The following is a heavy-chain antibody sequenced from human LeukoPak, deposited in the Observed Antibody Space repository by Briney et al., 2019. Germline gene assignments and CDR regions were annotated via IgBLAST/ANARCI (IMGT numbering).Heavy chain of an antibody. V-gene: IGHV4-34*01. CDR2: INHSGST. CDR1: GGSFSGYY. CDR3: ARARSYYDFWSSPPPVDV. J-gene: IGHJ6*04. Sequence: SETLSLTCAVYGGSFSGYYWSWIRQPPGKGLEWLGEINHSGSTNYNPSLKSRVTISVDTSKNQFSLKLSSVTAADTAVYYCARARSYYDFWSSPPPVDVWGKGTTVTVSS. D-gene: IGHD3-3*01.